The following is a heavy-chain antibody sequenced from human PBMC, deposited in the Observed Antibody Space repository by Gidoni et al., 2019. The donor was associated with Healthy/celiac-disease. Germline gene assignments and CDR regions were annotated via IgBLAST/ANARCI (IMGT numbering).Heavy chain of an antibody. CDR2: ISYDGSNK. D-gene: IGHD1-1*01. J-gene: IGHJ5*02. V-gene: IGHV3-30*03. CDR3: ASGTTGTTSGNWFDP. Sequence: AASGFTFSSYGMHWVRQAPGKGLEWVAVISYDGSNKYYADSVKGRFTISRDNSKNTLYLQMNSLRAEDTAVYYCASGTTGTTSGNWFDPWGQGTLVTVSS. CDR1: GFTFSSYG.